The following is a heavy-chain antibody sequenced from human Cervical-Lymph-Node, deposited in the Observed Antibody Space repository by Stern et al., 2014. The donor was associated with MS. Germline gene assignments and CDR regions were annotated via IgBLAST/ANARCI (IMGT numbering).Heavy chain of an antibody. CDR2: INAGNGNT. CDR3: ARGGTYYNVLTGYYKGFDS. D-gene: IGHD3-9*01. J-gene: IGHJ5*01. V-gene: IGHV1-3*01. CDR1: GYTFINYA. Sequence: HVQLVQSGAEVKKPGASVKLSCTASGYTFINYAIHWVRQAPGQRPEWIGWINAGNGNTRDSQKFQGRVTVTSGTSTNTAYMELSSRRSEDTAVYYCARGGTYYNVLTGYYKGFDSWGQGTLVTVSS.